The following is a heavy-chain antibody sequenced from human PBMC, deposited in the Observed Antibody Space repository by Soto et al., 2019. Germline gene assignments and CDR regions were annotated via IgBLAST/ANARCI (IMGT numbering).Heavy chain of an antibody. CDR1: GLTLSSYA. Sequence: GGSMRLSCAASGLTLSSYAMSWVRQAPGKGLEWVSAISGSGGSTYYADSVKGRFTISRDNSKNTLYLQMNSLRAEDTAVYYCAKATRSGSYSGVPFYWGQGTLVTVSS. CDR3: AKATRSGSYSGVPFY. V-gene: IGHV3-23*01. J-gene: IGHJ4*02. D-gene: IGHD1-26*01. CDR2: ISGSGGST.